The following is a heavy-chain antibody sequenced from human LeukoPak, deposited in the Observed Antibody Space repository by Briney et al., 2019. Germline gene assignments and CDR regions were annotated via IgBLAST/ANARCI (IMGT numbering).Heavy chain of an antibody. CDR2: IRYDASNK. Sequence: GGSLRLSCAASGFTFSTYDIHWVRQAPGKGLEWVAFIRYDASNKKYADSVKGRFTISRDNAKNSLYLQMNSLRAEDTAVYYCIRGGGPFDIWGQGTMVTVFS. V-gene: IGHV3-30*02. CDR1: GFTFSTYD. J-gene: IGHJ3*02. CDR3: IRGGGPFDI. D-gene: IGHD3-10*01.